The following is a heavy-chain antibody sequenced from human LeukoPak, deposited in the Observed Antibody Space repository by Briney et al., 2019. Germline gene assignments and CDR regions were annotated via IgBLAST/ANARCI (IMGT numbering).Heavy chain of an antibody. CDR2: IYPGDSDT. V-gene: IGHV5-51*01. D-gene: IGHD1-26*01. CDR3: ARQVGATLYYYYMDV. J-gene: IGHJ6*03. Sequence: EESLKISCKGSGYSFTSYWIGWVRQMPGKGLEWMGIIYPGDSDTRYSPSFQGQVTISADKSISTAYLQWSSLKASDTAMYYCARQVGATLYYYYMDVWGKGTTVTVSS. CDR1: GYSFTSYW.